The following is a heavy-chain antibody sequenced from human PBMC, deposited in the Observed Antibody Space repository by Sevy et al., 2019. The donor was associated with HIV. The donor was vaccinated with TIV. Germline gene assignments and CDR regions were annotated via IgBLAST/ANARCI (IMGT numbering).Heavy chain of an antibody. CDR2: IYTSGST. V-gene: IGHV4-4*07. CDR3: ARGGLGEMATTYYFDC. J-gene: IGHJ4*02. D-gene: IGHD5-12*01. Sequence: SETLSLTCTVSGGSISSYYWSWIRQPAGKGLEWIGRIYTSGSTNYNPSLKSRVTMSVDTSKNQFSLKLSSVTAADTAVYYCARGGLGEMATTYYFDCWGQGTLVTVSS. CDR1: GGSISSYY.